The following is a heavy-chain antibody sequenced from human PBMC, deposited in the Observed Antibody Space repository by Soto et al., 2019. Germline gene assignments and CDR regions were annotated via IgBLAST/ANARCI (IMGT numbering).Heavy chain of an antibody. CDR1: GFTFSSYG. V-gene: IGHV3-30*18. J-gene: IGHJ1*01. D-gene: IGHD3-16*02. Sequence: GGSLRLSCAASGFTFSSYGMHWVRQAPGKGLEWVAVISYDGSNKYYADSVKGRFTISRDNSKNTLYLQMNSLRAEDTAVYYCAKERYDYIWGSYRYFQHWGQGTLVTVSS. CDR2: ISYDGSNK. CDR3: AKERYDYIWGSYRYFQH.